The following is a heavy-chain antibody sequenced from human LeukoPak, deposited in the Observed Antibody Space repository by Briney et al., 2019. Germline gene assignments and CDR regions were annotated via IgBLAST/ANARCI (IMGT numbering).Heavy chain of an antibody. CDR1: GFTFGSSA. CDR3: ARQLGYCSDGSCYFPY. D-gene: IGHD2-15*01. Sequence: GGSLRLSCAASGFTFGSSAMSWVRQAPGKGLEWVSAISNNGGYTYYADSVQGRFTISRDNSKSTLCLQMDSLRAEDTAVYYCARQLGYCSDGSCYFPYWGQGTLVTVSS. CDR2: ISNNGGYT. V-gene: IGHV3-23*01. J-gene: IGHJ4*02.